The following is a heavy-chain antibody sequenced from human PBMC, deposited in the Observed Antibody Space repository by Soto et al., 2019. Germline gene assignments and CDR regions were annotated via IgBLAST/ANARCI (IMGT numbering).Heavy chain of an antibody. Sequence: QVQLVQSGAEVKKPGASVKVSCKASGYTFTSYGISWVRQAPGQGLEWMGWISAYNGNTNYAQKLQGRVTMTTDTSTSTAYMELRRLRSDDTAVYYCASESDYYGSGSYLYYYYGMDVLVQGPTVTVSS. CDR2: ISAYNGNT. D-gene: IGHD3-10*01. CDR1: GYTFTSYG. V-gene: IGHV1-18*01. J-gene: IGHJ6*02. CDR3: ASESDYYGSGSYLYYYYGMDV.